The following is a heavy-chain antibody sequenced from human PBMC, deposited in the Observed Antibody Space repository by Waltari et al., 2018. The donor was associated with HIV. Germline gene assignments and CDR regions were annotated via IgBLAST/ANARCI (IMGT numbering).Heavy chain of an antibody. CDR2: IWYDGSNK. D-gene: IGHD5-12*01. V-gene: IGHV3-33*01. J-gene: IGHJ4*02. CDR1: GFTFSSYG. Sequence: QVQLVESGGGVVQPGRSLRLSCAASGFTFSSYGMHWVRQAPGKGLEWVAVIWYDGSNKYYADSVKGRFIMSRDNSENKLYLEMNSLRVEDTAVYYCARRDGYNLVDFWGQGTLVTVSS. CDR3: ARRDGYNLVDF.